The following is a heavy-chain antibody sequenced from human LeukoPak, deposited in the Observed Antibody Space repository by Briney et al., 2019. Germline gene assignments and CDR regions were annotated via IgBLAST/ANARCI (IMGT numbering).Heavy chain of an antibody. Sequence: RASVKVSCKASGYTFTNYYIHWMRQAPGQGLEWMAIIDPTTGRTTYAQKLQGRLTVTRDASTSTVYMELRNLRSDDTAVFYCARAEAYGDFDYWGQGTLVTVSS. V-gene: IGHV1-46*01. CDR1: GYTFTNYY. CDR2: IDPTTGRT. D-gene: IGHD4-17*01. CDR3: ARAEAYGDFDY. J-gene: IGHJ4*02.